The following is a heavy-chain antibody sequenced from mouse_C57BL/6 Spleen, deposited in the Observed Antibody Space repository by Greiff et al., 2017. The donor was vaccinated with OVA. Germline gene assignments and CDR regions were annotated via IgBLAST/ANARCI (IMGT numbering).Heavy chain of an antibody. Sequence: EVKVEESGGGLVQPGGSMKLSCVASGFTFSNYWMNWVRQSPEKGLEWVAQIRLKSDNYATHYAESVKGRFTISRDDSKSSVYMQMNNLRAEDTGIYYCTEGRLPDYWGQGTTLTVSS. J-gene: IGHJ2*01. V-gene: IGHV6-3*01. D-gene: IGHD3-2*02. CDR1: GFTFSNYW. CDR2: IRLKSDNYAT. CDR3: TEGRLPDY.